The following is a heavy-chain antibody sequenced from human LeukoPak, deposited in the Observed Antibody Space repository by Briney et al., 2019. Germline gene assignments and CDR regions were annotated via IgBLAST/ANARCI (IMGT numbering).Heavy chain of an antibody. Sequence: LSGRSLRLSCAASGFTFSSYAMPWVRQAPGKGLEWVAVISYDGSNKYYADSVKGRFTISRDNSKNTLYLQMNSLRAEDTAVYYCARENSGSYSHFDYWGQGTLVTVSS. CDR3: ARENSGSYSHFDY. V-gene: IGHV3-30-3*01. D-gene: IGHD1-26*01. CDR1: GFTFSSYA. CDR2: ISYDGSNK. J-gene: IGHJ4*02.